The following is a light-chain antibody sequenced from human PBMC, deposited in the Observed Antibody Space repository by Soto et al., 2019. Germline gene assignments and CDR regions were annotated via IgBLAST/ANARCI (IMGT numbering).Light chain of an antibody. J-gene: IGLJ3*02. CDR3: STSSSTSTTWV. CDR2: AVS. V-gene: IGLV2-14*01. Sequence: QAVVTQPASVSGSPGQSITISCTGTSSDVGGYNYVSWYQQHPGKAPQLMIYAVSNRPSGVSNSFSGSKSGNTASLTISGLQAEDEADYYCSTSSSTSTTWVFGGGTKLTVL. CDR1: SSDVGGYNY.